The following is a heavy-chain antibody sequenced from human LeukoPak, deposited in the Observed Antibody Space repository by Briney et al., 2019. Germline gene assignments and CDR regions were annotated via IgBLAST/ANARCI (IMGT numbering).Heavy chain of an antibody. CDR2: IWYDGSNK. CDR3: AKGNSEVVGQWWYYFDY. V-gene: IGHV3-33*06. D-gene: IGHD2-15*01. Sequence: GGSLRLSCAASGFTFSSYGRHWVRQAPGKGLEWVAVIWYDGSNKYYADSVKGRFTISRDNSKNTLYLQMNSLRAEDTAVYYCAKGNSEVVGQWWYYFDYWGQGTLVTVSS. J-gene: IGHJ4*02. CDR1: GFTFSSYG.